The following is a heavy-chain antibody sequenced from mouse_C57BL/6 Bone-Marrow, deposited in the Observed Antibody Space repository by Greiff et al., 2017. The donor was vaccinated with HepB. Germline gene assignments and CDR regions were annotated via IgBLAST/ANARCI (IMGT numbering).Heavy chain of an antibody. V-gene: IGHV5-16*01. D-gene: IGHD1-1*01. CDR1: GFTFSDYY. CDR2: INYDGSST. J-gene: IGHJ4*01. CDR3: ARELYGSSSMDY. Sequence: EVMLVESEGGLVQPGSSMKLSCTASGFTFSDYYMAWVRQVPEKGLEWVANINYDGSSTYYLDSLKSRFIISRDTAKNILYLQMSSLKSEDTATYYCARELYGSSSMDYWGQGTSVTVSS.